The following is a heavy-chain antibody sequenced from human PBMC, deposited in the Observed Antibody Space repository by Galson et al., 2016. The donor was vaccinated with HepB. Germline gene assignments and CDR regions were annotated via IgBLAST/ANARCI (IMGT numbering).Heavy chain of an antibody. V-gene: IGHV2-5*02. D-gene: IGHD4-23*01. Sequence: PALVKPTQTLTLTCTFSGFSLSSNGMGVGWVRQPPGRALEWLALIHWDDNSRYSPSLRSRLFIAKDTSKNQAVLVMTNIDPLDTATYFCVHRNSGGLFDYWGQGLLVTVSS. CDR2: IHWDDNS. J-gene: IGHJ4*02. CDR3: VHRNSGGLFDY. CDR1: GFSLSSNGMG.